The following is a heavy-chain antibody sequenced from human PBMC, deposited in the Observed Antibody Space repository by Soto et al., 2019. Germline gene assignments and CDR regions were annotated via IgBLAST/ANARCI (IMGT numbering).Heavy chain of an antibody. D-gene: IGHD3-16*01. CDR2: LIHGGST. Sequence: TLSLTCAIYGASLGGFHCTWLRQAPFKGLEWIGELIHGGSTNYNPSLKSRVSFSLDTSKNQFSLHLMSVTAADTAVYYCARSPLGYDYVRQTWREVGDSFDIWGRGTMVTVSS. CDR1: GASLGGFH. CDR3: ARSPLGYDYVRQTWREVGDSFDI. J-gene: IGHJ3*02. V-gene: IGHV4-34*12.